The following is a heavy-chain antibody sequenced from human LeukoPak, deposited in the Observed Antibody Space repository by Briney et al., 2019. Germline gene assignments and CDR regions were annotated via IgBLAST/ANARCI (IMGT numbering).Heavy chain of an antibody. D-gene: IGHD1-14*01. CDR2: LYSDGNT. J-gene: IGHJ4*02. CDR3: ARGVEPLAANTLAY. Sequence: PGGSLRLSCVASGFTVITNDMTWVRQAPGKGLDWVSVLYSDGNTKYADSVQGRFTISRDNSKNTLYLEMNSLSPDDTAVYYCARGVEPLAANTLAYWGQGTLVTVSS. CDR1: GFTVITND. V-gene: IGHV3-53*01.